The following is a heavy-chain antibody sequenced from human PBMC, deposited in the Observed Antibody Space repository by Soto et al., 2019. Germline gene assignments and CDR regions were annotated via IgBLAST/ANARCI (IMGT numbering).Heavy chain of an antibody. CDR3: AKYYYDSSGYYPPQDLLDY. CDR1: GFTFSSYA. CDR2: ISGSGGST. J-gene: IGHJ4*02. D-gene: IGHD3-22*01. Sequence: PGGSLRLSCAASGFTFSSYAMSWVRQAPGKGLEWVSAISGSGGSTYYADSVKGRFTISRDNSKNTLYLQMNSLRAEDTAVYYCAKYYYDSSGYYPPQDLLDYWGQGTLVTVSS. V-gene: IGHV3-23*01.